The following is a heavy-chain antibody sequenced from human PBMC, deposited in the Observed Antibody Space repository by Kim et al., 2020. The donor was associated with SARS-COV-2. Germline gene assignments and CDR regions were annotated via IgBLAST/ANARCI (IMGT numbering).Heavy chain of an antibody. CDR1: GYTFTGYY. V-gene: IGHV1-2*02. Sequence: ASVKVSCKASGYTFTGYYMHWVRQAPGQGLEWMGWINPNSGGTNYAQKFQGRVTMTRDTSISTAYMELSRLRSDDTAVYYCARGGPVTIFGVANLNYMDVWGKGTTVTVSS. D-gene: IGHD3-3*01. CDR3: ARGGPVTIFGVANLNYMDV. CDR2: INPNSGGT. J-gene: IGHJ6*03.